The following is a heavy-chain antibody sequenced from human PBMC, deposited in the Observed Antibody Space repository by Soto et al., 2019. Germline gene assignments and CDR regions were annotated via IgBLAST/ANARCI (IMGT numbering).Heavy chain of an antibody. CDR1: GYTFTSYG. Sequence: ASVKVSCKASGYTFTSYGISWVRQAPGQGLEWMGWISAYNGNTNYAQKLQGRVTMTTDTSTGTAYMELRSLRSDDTAVYYCAREGRRLTYYYYYYYMDVWGKGTTVTVSS. CDR3: AREGRRLTYYYYYYYMDV. D-gene: IGHD6-25*01. V-gene: IGHV1-18*01. J-gene: IGHJ6*03. CDR2: ISAYNGNT.